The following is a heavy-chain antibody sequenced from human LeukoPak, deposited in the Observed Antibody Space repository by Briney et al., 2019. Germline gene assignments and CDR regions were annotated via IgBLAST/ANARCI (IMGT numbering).Heavy chain of an antibody. Sequence: PSETLSLTCTVSGGSISSYYWSWIRQPPGKGLERIGYIYYSGSTNYNPSLKSRVTISVDTSKNQFSLKLSSVTAADTAVYYCARDSSGLISEYYFDYWGQGTLVTVSS. CDR2: IYYSGST. CDR3: ARDSSGLISEYYFDY. D-gene: IGHD3-22*01. CDR1: GGSISSYY. V-gene: IGHV4-59*01. J-gene: IGHJ4*02.